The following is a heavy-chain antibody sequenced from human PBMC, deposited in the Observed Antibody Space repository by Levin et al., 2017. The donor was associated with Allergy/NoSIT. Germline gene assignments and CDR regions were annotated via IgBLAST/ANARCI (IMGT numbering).Heavy chain of an antibody. D-gene: IGHD6-19*01. CDR1: GFTFSSYG. V-gene: IGHV3-33*01. Sequence: GESLKISCAASGFTFSSYGMHWVRQAPGKGLEWVAVIWYDGSNKYYADSVKGRFTISRDNSKNTLYLQMNSLRAEDTAVYYCARDSSGWFDYWGQGTLVTVSS. CDR2: IWYDGSNK. J-gene: IGHJ4*02. CDR3: ARDSSGWFDY.